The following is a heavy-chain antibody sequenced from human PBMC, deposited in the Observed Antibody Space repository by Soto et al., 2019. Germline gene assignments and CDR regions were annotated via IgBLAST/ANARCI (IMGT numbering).Heavy chain of an antibody. Sequence: ASVKVSCKASGYTFTGYYMHWVRQAPGQGLEWMGWINPNSGGTNYAQKFQGRVTMTRDTSISTAYMELSRLRSDDTAVYYCARVGILRQNWLDAWGQGTLVTVSS. J-gene: IGHJ5*02. V-gene: IGHV1-2*02. CDR3: ARVGILRQNWLDA. D-gene: IGHD1-26*01. CDR1: GYTFTGYY. CDR2: INPNSGGT.